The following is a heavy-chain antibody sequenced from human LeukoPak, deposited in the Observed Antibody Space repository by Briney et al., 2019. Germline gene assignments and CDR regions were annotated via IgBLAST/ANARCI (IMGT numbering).Heavy chain of an antibody. Sequence: GGSLRLSCAAYGFTFSTYAMHWVRQAPGKGLEWVSAVSGSGGATYYADSVTGRFTISRDNSKNTLYVLLNSLRAEDTAVYYCATTLSTGFFQSWGRGTLVTVSS. D-gene: IGHD1-1*01. J-gene: IGHJ5*02. CDR1: GFTFSTYA. CDR3: ATTLSTGFFQS. V-gene: IGHV3-23*01. CDR2: VSGSGGAT.